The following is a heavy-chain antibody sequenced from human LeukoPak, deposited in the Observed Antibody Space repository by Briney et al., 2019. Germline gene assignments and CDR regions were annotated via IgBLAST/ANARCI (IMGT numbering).Heavy chain of an antibody. Sequence: PSETLSLTCTVSGVSTSNSRYYWGWIRQPPGKGLEWIGTIYDSGSTYYNPPLKSRVTISVATSKNQFSLKMSSVTAADTAVYYCARNYYESSANYWGQGTLVTVSS. V-gene: IGHV4-39*01. J-gene: IGHJ4*02. D-gene: IGHD3-22*01. CDR3: ARNYYESSANY. CDR1: GVSTSNSRYY. CDR2: IYDSGST.